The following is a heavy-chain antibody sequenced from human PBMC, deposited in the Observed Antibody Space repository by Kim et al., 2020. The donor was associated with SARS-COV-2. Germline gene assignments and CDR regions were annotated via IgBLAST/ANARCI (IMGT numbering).Heavy chain of an antibody. Sequence: VKCRFTISRDKSKNTLYLQMNSLRAEDTAVYYCAKGLRGYSYGYVGGMDVWGQGTTVTVSS. D-gene: IGHD5-18*01. J-gene: IGHJ6*02. V-gene: IGHV3-23*01. CDR3: AKGLRGYSYGYVGGMDV.